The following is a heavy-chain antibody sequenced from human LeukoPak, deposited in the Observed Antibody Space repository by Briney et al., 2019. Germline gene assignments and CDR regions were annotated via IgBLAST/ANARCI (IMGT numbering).Heavy chain of an antibody. J-gene: IGHJ4*02. V-gene: IGHV3-23*01. D-gene: IGHD2-15*01. Sequence: GGSLRLSCAASGLTFSSYAMSWVRQAPGKGLEWVSAISGSGGSTYYADSVKGRFTISRDNAKSSLYLQMNSLRAEDTAVYYCARDSGGWPYWGQGTLVTASS. CDR3: ARDSGGWPY. CDR2: ISGSGGST. CDR1: GLTFSSYA.